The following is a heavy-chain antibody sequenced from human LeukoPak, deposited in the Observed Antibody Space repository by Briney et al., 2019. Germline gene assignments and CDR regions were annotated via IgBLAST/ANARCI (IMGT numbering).Heavy chain of an antibody. Sequence: TGGSLRLSCAASGFTFSSYAMHWVRQAPGKGLEWVAVISYDGSNKYYADSVKGRFTISRDNSKNTLYLQMNSLRAEDTAVYYCARPGASSPGNWFASWGQGTLVTVSS. D-gene: IGHD6-13*01. CDR3: ARPGASSPGNWFAS. CDR2: ISYDGSNK. V-gene: IGHV3-30-3*01. J-gene: IGHJ5*01. CDR1: GFTFSSYA.